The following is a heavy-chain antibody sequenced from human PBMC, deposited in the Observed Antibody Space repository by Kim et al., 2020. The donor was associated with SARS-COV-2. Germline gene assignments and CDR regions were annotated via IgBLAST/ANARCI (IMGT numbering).Heavy chain of an antibody. CDR3: ARPPYGSGSYYNDPLDY. Sequence: SGTLSLTCTVSGGSISSSSYYWGWIRQPPGKGLEWIGSIYYSGSTYYNPSLKSRVTISVDTSKNQFSLKLSSVTAADTAVYYCARPPYGSGSYYNDPLDYWGQGTLVTVSS. CDR1: GGSISSSSYY. CDR2: IYYSGST. J-gene: IGHJ4*02. V-gene: IGHV4-39*01. D-gene: IGHD3-10*01.